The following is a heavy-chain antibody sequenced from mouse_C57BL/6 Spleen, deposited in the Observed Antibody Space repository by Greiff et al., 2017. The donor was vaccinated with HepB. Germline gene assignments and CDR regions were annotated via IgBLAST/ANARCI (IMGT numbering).Heavy chain of an antibody. Sequence: QVQLQQSGAELVRPGTSVKVSCKASGYAFTNYLIEWVKQRPGQGLEWIGVINPGSGGTNYNEKFKGKATLTADKSSSTAYMQLSSLTSEDSAVYFCARMFITTVVATDYYAMDYWGQGTSVTVSS. CDR1: GYAFTNYL. D-gene: IGHD1-1*01. CDR3: ARMFITTVVATDYYAMDY. V-gene: IGHV1-54*01. J-gene: IGHJ4*01. CDR2: INPGSGGT.